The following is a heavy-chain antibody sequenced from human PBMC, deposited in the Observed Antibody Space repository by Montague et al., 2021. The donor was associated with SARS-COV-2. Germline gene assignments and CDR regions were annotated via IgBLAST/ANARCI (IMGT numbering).Heavy chain of an antibody. V-gene: IGHV3-23*01. CDR2: ISGSVFST. J-gene: IGHJ4*02. D-gene: IGHD3-3*01. CDR3: ALRSGDY. CDR1: GFTFSSYA. Sequence: SLRLSCAASGFTFSSYAMSWVRQAPGKGPEWVSAISGSVFSTYYADSVKGRFTISRDNSKNTLYLQMNSLRAEDTAVYYCALRSGDYWGQGTLVTASS.